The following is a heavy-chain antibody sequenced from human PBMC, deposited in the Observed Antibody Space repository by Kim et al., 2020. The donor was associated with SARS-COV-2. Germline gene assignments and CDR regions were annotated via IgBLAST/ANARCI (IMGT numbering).Heavy chain of an antibody. CDR1: GFTFSSYA. J-gene: IGHJ4*02. V-gene: IGHV3-30*04. Sequence: GGSLRLSCAASGFTFSSYAMHWVRQAPGKVLEWVAVISYDGSNKYYADSVKGRFPISRDNSKNTLYLHMNSLRAEDTAVYYCARAGGYSYGRGVYFDYWGQGTLVTVSS. D-gene: IGHD5-18*01. CDR3: ARAGGYSYGRGVYFDY. CDR2: ISYDGSNK.